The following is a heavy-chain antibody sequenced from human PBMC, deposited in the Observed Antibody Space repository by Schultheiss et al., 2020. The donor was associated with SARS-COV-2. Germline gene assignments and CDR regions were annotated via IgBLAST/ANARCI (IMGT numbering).Heavy chain of an antibody. D-gene: IGHD3-22*01. V-gene: IGHV1-2*02. CDR2: INPNSGGT. CDR3: ATPSTMIVVVHDAFDI. J-gene: IGHJ3*02. Sequence: ASVKVSCKASGYTFTGYYMHWVRQAPGQGLEWMGWINPNSGGTNYAQKFQGRVTITADKSTSTAYMELSSLRSEDTAVYYCATPSTMIVVVHDAFDIWGQGTMVTVSS. CDR1: GYTFTGYY.